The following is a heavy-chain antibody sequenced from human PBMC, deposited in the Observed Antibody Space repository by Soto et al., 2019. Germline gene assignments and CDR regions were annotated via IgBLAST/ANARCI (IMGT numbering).Heavy chain of an antibody. CDR1: GYSFTSYW. Sequence: PGESLKISCKGSGYSFTSYWISWVRQMPGKGLEWMGRIDPSDSYTNYSPSFQGHVTISADKSISTAYLQWSSLKASDTAMYYCARHVGGYDYHAYYYYYGMDVWGQGTTVPVSS. CDR2: IDPSDSYT. D-gene: IGHD5-12*01. CDR3: ARHVGGYDYHAYYYYYGMDV. V-gene: IGHV5-10-1*01. J-gene: IGHJ6*02.